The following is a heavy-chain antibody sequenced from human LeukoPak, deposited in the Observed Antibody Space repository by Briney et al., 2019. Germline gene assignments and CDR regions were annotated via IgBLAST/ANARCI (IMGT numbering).Heavy chain of an antibody. V-gene: IGHV4-59*12. CDR3: ARLPLGAFGEVLNFDC. CDR1: GGSISSYY. Sequence: SETLSLTCTVSGGSISSYYWSWIRQPPGKGLEWIGYIYYSGSTNYNPSLKSRVTISVDTSKNQFSLKVKSVTAADTAVYYCARLPLGAFGEVLNFDCWGQGTLVIVSS. D-gene: IGHD3-10*01. J-gene: IGHJ4*02. CDR2: IYYSGST.